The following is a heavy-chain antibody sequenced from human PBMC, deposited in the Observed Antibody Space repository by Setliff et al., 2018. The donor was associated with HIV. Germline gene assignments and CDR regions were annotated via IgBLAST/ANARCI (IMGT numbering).Heavy chain of an antibody. D-gene: IGHD5-12*01. J-gene: IGHJ3*02. CDR1: GFTLGSHE. V-gene: IGHV3-48*03. Sequence: QSGGSLRLSCVASGFTLGSHEMSWVRQAPGKGLEWVSYISNSGTTIYYADSVKGRFTISRDNGKNSLYLQMTSLRADDTALYYCAREGQATDSFDMWGQGTMVTVSS. CDR2: ISNSGTTI. CDR3: AREGQATDSFDM.